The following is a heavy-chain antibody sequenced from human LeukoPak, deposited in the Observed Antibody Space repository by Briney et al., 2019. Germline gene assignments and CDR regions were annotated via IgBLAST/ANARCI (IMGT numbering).Heavy chain of an antibody. J-gene: IGHJ2*01. Sequence: SETLSLTCTVSGGSISSSFWSWIRHPPGKGMEWVGHIYYIGSANYNHSLKSRIPISVDTSKNQFSLKLSPVTAADPAVYSCARRGANSGSYSHFDLWGRGTLVTVSA. D-gene: IGHD1-26*01. CDR1: GGSISSSF. CDR3: ARRGANSGSYSHFDL. CDR2: IYYIGSA. V-gene: IGHV4-59*01.